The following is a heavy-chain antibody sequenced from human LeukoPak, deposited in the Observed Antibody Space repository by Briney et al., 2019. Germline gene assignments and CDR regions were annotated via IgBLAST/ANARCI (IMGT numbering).Heavy chain of an antibody. D-gene: IGHD2-21*02. Sequence: SETLSLTCTVSGGSISSGSYYWRWSRQPAGTRLEWIGRIYTSGSNNYNPSLRSRVTISLDTSKNQFSLKLSSVTAADTAVYYCARDLVTGWYDAFDIWGQGTMVTVSS. CDR2: IYTSGSN. J-gene: IGHJ3*02. CDR3: ARDLVTGWYDAFDI. CDR1: GGSISSGSYY. V-gene: IGHV4-61*02.